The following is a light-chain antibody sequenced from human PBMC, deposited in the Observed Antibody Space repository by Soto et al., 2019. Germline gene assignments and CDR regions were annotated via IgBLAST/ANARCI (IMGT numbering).Light chain of an antibody. Sequence: IQMTQSPSSVSASVGDRVILTCRASQRISSWLAWYHQRPGKAPKLLIYATSTLETGVPSRLSGSGSGRDFTLTISSLQPEDLGTYFCQQANSVPWTFGQGTKVDIK. CDR3: QQANSVPWT. CDR1: QRISSW. CDR2: ATS. V-gene: IGKV1-12*01. J-gene: IGKJ1*01.